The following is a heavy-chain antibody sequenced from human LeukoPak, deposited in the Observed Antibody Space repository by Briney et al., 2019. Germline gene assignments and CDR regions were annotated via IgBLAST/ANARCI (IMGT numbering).Heavy chain of an antibody. CDR2: INSDGSGT. Sequence: GGSLRLSCAASGFTFSSYWMHWVRQAPGKGLVWVSYINSDGSGTFYVDSVKGRFTISRDNAKNTLYLEMNSLRAGDTAVYYCARALPRSPWDDWGQGILVTVSS. J-gene: IGHJ4*02. CDR1: GFTFSSYW. CDR3: ARALPRSPWDD. V-gene: IGHV3-74*01.